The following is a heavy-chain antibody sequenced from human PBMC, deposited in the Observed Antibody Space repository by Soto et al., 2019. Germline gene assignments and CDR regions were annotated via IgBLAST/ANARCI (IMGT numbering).Heavy chain of an antibody. Sequence: KPGGSLRLSCAASGFTFSSYSMNWVRQAPGKGLEWVSSISSSSSYIYYADPVKGRFTISRDNAKNSLYLQMNSLRAEDTAVYYCARDPGVPNNWNYDLGIKLFGGHPVHYWGQGTLVTVSS. D-gene: IGHD1-7*01. CDR1: GFTFSSYS. CDR3: ARDPGVPNNWNYDLGIKLFGGHPVHY. J-gene: IGHJ4*02. CDR2: ISSSSSYI. V-gene: IGHV3-21*01.